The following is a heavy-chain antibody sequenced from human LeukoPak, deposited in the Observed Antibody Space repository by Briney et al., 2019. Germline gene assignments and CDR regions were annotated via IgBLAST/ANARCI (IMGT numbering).Heavy chain of an antibody. CDR1: GGSFSGYY. J-gene: IGHJ4*02. Sequence: SETLSLTCAVYGGSFSGYYWSWVRQPPGKGLEWIGEISHSGSTNYNPSLKSRVTVSLDTSKNQFSLKLSSVTAADTALYYCAREVSRAVAGTGYYFDYWGQGTLVTVSS. CDR2: ISHSGST. V-gene: IGHV4-34*01. D-gene: IGHD6-19*01. CDR3: AREVSRAVAGTGYYFDY.